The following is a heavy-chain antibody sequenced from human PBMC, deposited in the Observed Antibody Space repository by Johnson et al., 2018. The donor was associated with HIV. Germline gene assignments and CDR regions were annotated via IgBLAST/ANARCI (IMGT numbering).Heavy chain of an antibody. J-gene: IGHJ3*02. CDR1: RFTFSAYP. V-gene: IGHV3-64*01. Sequence: VHLVESGGGLVQPGGSLRLSCAASRFTFSAYPMHWVRQAPGKGLEYVSAIRSNGGKTYYANSVKGRFTISRDNSKNTLYLQMGSLRAEDMAVYYCARDEPTDDAFDIWGQGTMVTVSS. CDR3: ARDEPTDDAFDI. CDR2: IRSNGGKT.